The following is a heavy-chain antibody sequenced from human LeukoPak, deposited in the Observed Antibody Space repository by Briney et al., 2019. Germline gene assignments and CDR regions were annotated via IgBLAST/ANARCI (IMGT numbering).Heavy chain of an antibody. CDR3: ARGQLRCPDY. CDR1: GFTFSSYW. D-gene: IGHD4-17*01. CDR2: ITSDGSTT. V-gene: IGHV3-74*01. J-gene: IGHJ4*02. Sequence: GGSLRLSCAASGFTFSSYWMHWVRQAPGKGLVWVSRITSDGSTTSYADSVKGRFTVSRDNAKNTLFLQMSSLRAEDTAVYYCARGQLRCPDYWGQGILVTVSS.